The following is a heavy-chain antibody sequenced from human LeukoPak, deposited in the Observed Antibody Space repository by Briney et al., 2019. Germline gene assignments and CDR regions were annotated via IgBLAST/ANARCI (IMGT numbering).Heavy chain of an antibody. J-gene: IGHJ4*02. D-gene: IGHD6-19*01. CDR3: TRVLGQWLARSYYFDY. Sequence: PGRSLRLSCAASGFTFSSYGLHWVRQAPGKGLEWVGFIRSKAYGGTTEYAASVKGRFTISRDDSKSIAYLQMNSLKTEDTAVYYCTRVLGQWLARSYYFDYWGQGTLVTVSS. CDR1: GFTFSSYG. V-gene: IGHV3-49*04. CDR2: IRSKAYGGTT.